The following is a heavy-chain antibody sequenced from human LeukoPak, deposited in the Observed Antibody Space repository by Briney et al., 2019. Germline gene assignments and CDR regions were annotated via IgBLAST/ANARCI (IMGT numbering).Heavy chain of an antibody. D-gene: IGHD5-18*01. CDR1: GFTLSSYG. Sequence: PGGSLRLSCAASGFTLSSYGMHWVSQAPGKGLEWDSSISSSSSYYADSVKGRFTISRDNAKNSLYLQMNSLRTEDTAVYFCTRGSFRGYSYGLPPDYWGQGALVTVSS. CDR3: TRGSFRGYSYGLPPDY. V-gene: IGHV3-21*01. J-gene: IGHJ4*02. CDR2: ISSSSS.